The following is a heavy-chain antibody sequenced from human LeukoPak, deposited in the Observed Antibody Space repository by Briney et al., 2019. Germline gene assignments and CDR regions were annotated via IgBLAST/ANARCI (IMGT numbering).Heavy chain of an antibody. CDR2: IYYSGST. D-gene: IGHD3-22*01. V-gene: IGHV4-39*07. Sequence: SETLSLTCTVSGGSISSSSYYWGWIRQPPGKGLEWIGTIYYSGSTYYNPSLKSRVTISVDTSKNQFSLKLSSVTAADTAVYYCARWTPEGMRGYYYDSSGSWFDPWGQGTLVTVSS. J-gene: IGHJ5*02. CDR1: GGSISSSSYY. CDR3: ARWTPEGMRGYYYDSSGSWFDP.